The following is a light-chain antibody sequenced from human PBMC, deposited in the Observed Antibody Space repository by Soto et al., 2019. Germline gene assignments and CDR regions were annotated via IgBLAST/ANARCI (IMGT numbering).Light chain of an antibody. J-gene: IGKJ2*01. CDR1: QSVSSSS. CDR2: GAS. CDR3: QQYDRSPMYT. Sequence: EIVLTQSPGTLSLSPGKRATLSCRASQSVSSSSLAWYQQKPGQAPRLLIYGASSRATGIPDRFSGSGSGTDFTLTISRLEPEDFSVYFCQQYDRSPMYTFGQGTKLEIK. V-gene: IGKV3-20*01.